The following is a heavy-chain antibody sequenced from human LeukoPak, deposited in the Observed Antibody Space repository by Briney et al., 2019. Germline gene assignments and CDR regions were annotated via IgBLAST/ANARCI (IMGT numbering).Heavy chain of an antibody. CDR1: GFTFSNYA. CDR2: LSGGGDST. V-gene: IGHV3-23*01. D-gene: IGHD1-26*01. J-gene: IGHJ4*02. CDR3: AKEVGPLDY. Sequence: PGGSLRLSCAASGFTFSNYAMSWVRQAPGKGLGWVSTLSGGGDSTYYADSVRGRFTVSRDNSMNRLHLQMSSLRAEDTAVYYCAKEVGPLDYWGQGTLVTVSS.